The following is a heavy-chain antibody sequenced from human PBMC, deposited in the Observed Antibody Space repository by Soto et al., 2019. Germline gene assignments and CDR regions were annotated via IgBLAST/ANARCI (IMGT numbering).Heavy chain of an antibody. V-gene: IGHV1-69*13. J-gene: IGHJ4*02. CDR3: ASLRTILEWVYFDY. CDR2: IIPIFGTA. Sequence: GASVKVSCKASGGTFSSYAISWVRQAPGQGLEWMGGIIPIFGTANYAQKFQGRVTITADESTSTAYMELSSLRSEDTAVYYCASLRTILEWVYFDYWGQGTLVTVSS. CDR1: GGTFSSYA. D-gene: IGHD3-3*01.